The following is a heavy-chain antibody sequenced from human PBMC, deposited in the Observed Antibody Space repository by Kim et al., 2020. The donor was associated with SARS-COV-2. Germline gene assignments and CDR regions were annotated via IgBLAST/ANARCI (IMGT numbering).Heavy chain of an antibody. Sequence: GGSLRLSCAASGFTFSSYAMHWVRQAPGKGLEWVAVISYDGSNKYYADSVKGRFTISRDNSKNTLYLQMNSLRAEDTAVYYCARDPNWDNDYYYYYGMDVWGQGTTVTGSS. CDR2: ISYDGSNK. V-gene: IGHV3-30-3*01. D-gene: IGHD7-27*01. CDR1: GFTFSSYA. CDR3: ARDPNWDNDYYYYYGMDV. J-gene: IGHJ6*02.